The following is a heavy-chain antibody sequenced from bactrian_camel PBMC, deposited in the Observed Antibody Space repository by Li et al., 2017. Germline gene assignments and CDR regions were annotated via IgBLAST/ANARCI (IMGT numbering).Heavy chain of an antibody. J-gene: IGHJ6*01. V-gene: IGHV3S40*01. CDR1: GFTFSSYY. Sequence: DVQLVESGGGLVQPGGSLRLSCAASGFTFSSYYMMWVRLTPGKGLEWVSSDAGNSYYADSVKGRFTISRDNAKNTVYLQMNSLKSEDTALYYCAHSQGGGSWYTSADFGYWGQGTQVTVS. CDR2: SDAGNS. D-gene: IGHD6*01. CDR3: AHSQGGGSWYTSADFGY.